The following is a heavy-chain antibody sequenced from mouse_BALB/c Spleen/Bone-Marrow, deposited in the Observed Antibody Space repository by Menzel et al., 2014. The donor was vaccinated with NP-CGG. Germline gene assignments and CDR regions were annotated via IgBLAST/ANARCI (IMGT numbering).Heavy chain of an antibody. D-gene: IGHD2-10*02. CDR3: AYGNYGYAMDY. CDR1: GYTFTSYT. J-gene: IGHJ4*01. CDR2: INPSSGYT. V-gene: IGHV1-4*01. Sequence: QVQLQQSGAELARPGALVKMSCKASGYTFTSYTMHWVKQRPGQGLEWIGYINPSSGYTNYNQKFKDKATLTADKSSSTAYMQLSSLTSEDSAVYYCAYGNYGYAMDYWGQGTSVTVSS.